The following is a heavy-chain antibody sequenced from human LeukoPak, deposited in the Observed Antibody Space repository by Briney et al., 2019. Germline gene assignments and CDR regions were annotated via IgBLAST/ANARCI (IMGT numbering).Heavy chain of an antibody. V-gene: IGHV3-33*01. D-gene: IGHD3-22*01. CDR1: GFTFSRIG. Sequence: GGSLRLSCAPSGFTFSRIGMHWVRPAPGKGLEWVAVIWYDGSNKYSADSAKGRFTISRDNSKNTLYLEMNSLRAEDTAGYYCARDYYYDSSGYWDYYFDYWGQGTLVSVSS. CDR2: IWYDGSNK. CDR3: ARDYYYDSSGYWDYYFDY. J-gene: IGHJ4*02.